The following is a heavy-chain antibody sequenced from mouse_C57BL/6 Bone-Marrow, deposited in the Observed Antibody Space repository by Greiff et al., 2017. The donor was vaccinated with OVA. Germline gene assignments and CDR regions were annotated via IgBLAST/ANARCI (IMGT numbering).Heavy chain of an antibody. CDR1: GYTFTSYW. CDR2: IYPGSGST. Sequence: VQLQQPGAELVKPGASVKMSCKASGYTFTSYWITWVKQRPGQGLEWIGDIYPGSGSTNYNEKFKSKATLTVDTSSSTAYMQLSSLTSEDSAVYYCARAGRARGDYAMDYWGQGTSVTVSS. V-gene: IGHV1-55*01. CDR3: ARAGRARGDYAMDY. D-gene: IGHD3-3*01. J-gene: IGHJ4*01.